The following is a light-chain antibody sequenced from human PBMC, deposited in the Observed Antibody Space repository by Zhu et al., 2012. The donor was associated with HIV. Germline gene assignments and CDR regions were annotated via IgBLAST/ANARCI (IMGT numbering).Light chain of an antibody. V-gene: IGKV3-15*01. J-gene: IGKJ1*01. Sequence: EIVMTQSPATLSVSPGERAILSCRASQSVSSNLAWYQQKPGQAPRLLIYGASTRATGIPARFTGSGSGTEFTLTISSMQSEDFAVYHCQQYNNWPSTFGQGTKVEIK. CDR1: QSVSSN. CDR2: GAS. CDR3: QQYNNWPST.